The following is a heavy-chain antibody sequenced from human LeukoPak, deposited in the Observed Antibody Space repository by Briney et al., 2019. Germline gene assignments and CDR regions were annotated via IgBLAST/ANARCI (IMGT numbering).Heavy chain of an antibody. V-gene: IGHV3-66*01. CDR3: AQSREYYYYGMDV. CDR1: GFTVSSNY. CDR2: IYSGGST. D-gene: IGHD5-24*01. J-gene: IGHJ6*02. Sequence: GGSLRLSCAASGFTVSSNYMSWVRQAPGKGLEWVSVIYSGGSTYYADSVKGRFTISGDNSKNTLYLQMNSLRAEDTAVYYCAQSREYYYYGMDVWGQGTTVTVSS.